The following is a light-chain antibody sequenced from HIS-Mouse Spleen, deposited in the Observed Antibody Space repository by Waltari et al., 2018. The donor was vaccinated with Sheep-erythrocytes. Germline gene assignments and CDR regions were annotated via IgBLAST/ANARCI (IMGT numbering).Light chain of an antibody. Sequence: DIQMNQSPSSVSTSVGDRVTITCRASQGILSWLVCDQQKPGKAPKILIYATSRLQSGVPSRFSGSGSGTDFTLTISRLQPEDFATYYCQQANSFPLCFGGGTKVEIK. CDR2: ATS. CDR3: QQANSFPLC. V-gene: IGKV1-12*01. J-gene: IGKJ4*01. CDR1: QGILSW.